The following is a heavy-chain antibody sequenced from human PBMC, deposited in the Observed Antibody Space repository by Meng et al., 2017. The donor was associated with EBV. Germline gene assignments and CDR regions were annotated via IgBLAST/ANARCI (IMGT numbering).Heavy chain of an antibody. D-gene: IGHD3-10*01. CDR3: ASESGRGYTPDY. CDR1: GGPFRYYA. V-gene: IGHV1-69*01. Sequence: QVQVVQSAAEVKKPGSAVNVVCKTSGGPFRYYAISWVRQAPGQGLEWLGGFLPRLGAPNYAQKFHGRVKITADESTSTHYMDLSSLRSEDTAIYYCASESGRGYTPDYWGQGTLVTVSS. J-gene: IGHJ4*02. CDR2: FLPRLGAP.